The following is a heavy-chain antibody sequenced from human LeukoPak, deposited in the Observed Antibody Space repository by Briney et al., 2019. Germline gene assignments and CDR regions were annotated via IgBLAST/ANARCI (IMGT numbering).Heavy chain of an antibody. CDR1: GFTFSSYG. CDR3: ARDSYGSGSYEAFDI. J-gene: IGHJ3*02. CDR2: IKQDGSEK. Sequence: GGSLRLSCAASGFTFSSYGMHWVRQAPGKGLEWVANIKQDGSEKYYVDSVKGRFTISRDNAKNSLYLQMNSLRAEDTAVYYCARDSYGSGSYEAFDIWGQGTMVTVSS. D-gene: IGHD3-10*01. V-gene: IGHV3-7*01.